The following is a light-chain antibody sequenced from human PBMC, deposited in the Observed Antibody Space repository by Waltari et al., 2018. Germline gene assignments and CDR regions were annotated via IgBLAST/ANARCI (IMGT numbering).Light chain of an antibody. CDR1: RGISSY. V-gene: IGKV1-9*01. CDR2: AGS. Sequence: QLTQSPSFLSASVGDRVTISCRASRGISSYLAWYQQKPVKAPRLLIYAGSTLHSGVPSRFSGSGSGTEFTLTISSLQPEDFATYYCQEVNSYPSITFGQGTRLE. J-gene: IGKJ5*01. CDR3: QEVNSYPSIT.